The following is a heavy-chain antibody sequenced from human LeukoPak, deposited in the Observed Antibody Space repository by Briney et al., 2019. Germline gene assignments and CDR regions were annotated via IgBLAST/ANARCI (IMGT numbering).Heavy chain of an antibody. D-gene: IGHD3-10*01. CDR3: AKDMGGYYGSGTRFDP. CDR2: INWNGGST. Sequence: PGGSLRLSCAASGFTFDDYGMSWVRQAPGKGLEWVSGINWNGGSTGYADSVKGRFTISRDNAKNSLYLQMNSLRAEDTALYYCAKDMGGYYGSGTRFDPWGQGTLVTVSS. J-gene: IGHJ5*02. V-gene: IGHV3-20*04. CDR1: GFTFDDYG.